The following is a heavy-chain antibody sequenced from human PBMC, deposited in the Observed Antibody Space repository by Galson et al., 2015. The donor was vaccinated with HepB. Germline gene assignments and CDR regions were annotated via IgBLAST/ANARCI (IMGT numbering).Heavy chain of an antibody. Sequence: SLRLSCAASGFTFTSYAMHWVRQAPGKGLQWVAVITYDGTNKFYARSVKGRFTISRGNSGNTLFLHMNSLRPEATALYYCVKGGGYSAIRGRGGFDSWGQGALVTVSS. J-gene: IGHJ4*02. CDR1: GFTFTSYA. D-gene: IGHD5-12*01. CDR3: VKGGGYSAIRGRGGFDS. V-gene: IGHV3-30*04. CDR2: ITYDGTNK.